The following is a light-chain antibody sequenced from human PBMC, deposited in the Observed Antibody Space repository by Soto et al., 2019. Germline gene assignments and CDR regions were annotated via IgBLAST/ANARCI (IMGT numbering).Light chain of an antibody. J-gene: IGLJ1*01. Sequence: QSVLTQPPSASGSPGQSVAISCTGTSSDVGGYNYVSWYQQHPGKAPKLMIYEVNKRPSGVPDRFSGSKSGNTASLTVSGLQAEDGADYFCKSYAGSNTYVFGSGTKVTVL. CDR1: SSDVGGYNY. CDR3: KSYAGSNTYV. V-gene: IGLV2-8*01. CDR2: EVN.